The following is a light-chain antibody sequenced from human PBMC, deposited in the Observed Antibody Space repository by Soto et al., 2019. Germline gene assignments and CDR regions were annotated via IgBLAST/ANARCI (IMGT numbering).Light chain of an antibody. J-gene: IGLJ1*01. Sequence: QSALTQPASVSGSPGQSITISCTGSSSDVGGHNHVSWYQQHPGKAPKLIIYEVGNRPSGVSNRFSGSKSGNTASLTISGFQAEDEADYYCYSYTSSSTHVFGTGPKVTVL. CDR1: SSDVGGHNH. CDR2: EVG. V-gene: IGLV2-14*01. CDR3: YSYTSSSTHV.